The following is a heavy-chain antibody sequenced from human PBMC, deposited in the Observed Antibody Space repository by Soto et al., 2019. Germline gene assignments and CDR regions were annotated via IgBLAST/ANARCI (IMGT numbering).Heavy chain of an antibody. J-gene: IGHJ4*02. CDR3: AKEPPMTTVTPGYFDY. V-gene: IGHV3-23*01. CDR2: ISGSGGST. D-gene: IGHD4-17*01. CDR1: GFTFSSYA. Sequence: GGSLRLSCAASGFTFSSYAMSWVRQAPGKGLEWVSAISGSGGSTYYADSVKGRFTISRDNSKNTLYLQMNSLRAEDTAVYYCAKEPPMTTVTPGYFDYWGQGTLVTVSS.